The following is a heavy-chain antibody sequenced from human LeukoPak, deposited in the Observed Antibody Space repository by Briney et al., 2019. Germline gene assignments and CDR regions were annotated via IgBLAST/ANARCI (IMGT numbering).Heavy chain of an antibody. CDR3: SKWGDYDVLTRCYDSDF. CDR2: IVGSGGST. V-gene: IGHV3-23*01. D-gene: IGHD3-9*01. CDR1: GFTFSNYA. J-gene: IGHJ4*02. Sequence: PGASLRLSCAASGFTFSNYAMSWVRQAPGKGLEWVSAIVGSGGSTYYADSVKGRFSISRDNSKNTLFLQMNSLRVEDTALYYCSKWGDYDVLTRCYDSDFWGQGTLVTVSS.